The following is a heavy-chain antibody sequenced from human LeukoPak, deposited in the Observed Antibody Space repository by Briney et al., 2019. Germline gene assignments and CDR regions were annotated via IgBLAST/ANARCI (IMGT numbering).Heavy chain of an antibody. CDR1: GFTFSSYA. J-gene: IGHJ4*02. CDR3: AKSGSGWSLLDY. V-gene: IGHV3-23*01. D-gene: IGHD6-19*01. Sequence: PGGSLRLSCAASGFTFSSYAMHWVRQAPGKGLEWVSAISGCGGSTYYADSVKGRFTISRDNSKNTLYLQMNSLRAEDTAVYYCAKSGSGWSLLDYWGQGTLVTVSS. CDR2: ISGCGGST.